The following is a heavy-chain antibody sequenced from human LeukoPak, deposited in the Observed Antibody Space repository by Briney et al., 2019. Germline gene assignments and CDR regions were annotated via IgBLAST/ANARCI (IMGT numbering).Heavy chain of an antibody. D-gene: IGHD5-24*01. V-gene: IGHV4-34*01. CDR2: INHSGST. J-gene: IGHJ4*02. Sequence: RASETLSLTCAVYSGSFSDYYWTWIRQSPGQGLEWIGEINHSGSTNYNPSLKSRVIISVDTSKNQFSLQLTSVTAADTALYYCARRVRFGDGWVFDSWGQGMLVTVSS. CDR1: SGSFSDYY. CDR3: ARRVRFGDGWVFDS.